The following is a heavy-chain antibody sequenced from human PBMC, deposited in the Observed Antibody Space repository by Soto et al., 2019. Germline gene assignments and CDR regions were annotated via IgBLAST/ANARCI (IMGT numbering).Heavy chain of an antibody. CDR2: INPSAGDT. V-gene: IGHV1-46*01. J-gene: IGHJ4*02. CDR3: ARYSGNYYFDY. D-gene: IGHD1-26*01. Sequence: GASVKVSCKASGYTFTTYYIHWVRQAPGQGLEWMGIINPSAGDTSYAQKFQGRVTMTRDTSTSTVYMELSSLRSEDTAVYFCARYSGNYYFDYWGQGTLVTVSS. CDR1: GYTFTTYY.